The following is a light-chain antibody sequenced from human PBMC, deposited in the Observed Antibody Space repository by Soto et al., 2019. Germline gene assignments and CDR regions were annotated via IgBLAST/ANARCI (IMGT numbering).Light chain of an antibody. Sequence: DIVMTQTPLSSPVALGQPASISCRSSQSLVHGDGNTYLSWLQQRPGQPPRLLIYKISNRVSGVPDRFSGSGAGPDFTLKISRVEAEDVGVYYCMQATQFPQITFGQGTRLEIK. CDR2: KIS. CDR3: MQATQFPQIT. V-gene: IGKV2-24*01. CDR1: QSLVHGDGNTY. J-gene: IGKJ5*01.